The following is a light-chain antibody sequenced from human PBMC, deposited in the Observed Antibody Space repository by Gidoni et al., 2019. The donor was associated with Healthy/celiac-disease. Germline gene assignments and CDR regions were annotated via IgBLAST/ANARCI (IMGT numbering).Light chain of an antibody. CDR1: QSISSW. V-gene: IGKV1-5*03. CDR3: QQYNSYL. J-gene: IGKJ1*01. Sequence: DIQMTQSPSTLSASVGDRVTITCRASQSISSWLAWYQQKPGKAPKLLIYKASSLESGVPSRFSGSGSGTEFTLTISSLQPDEFATYYCQQYNSYLFGQGTKVEIK. CDR2: KAS.